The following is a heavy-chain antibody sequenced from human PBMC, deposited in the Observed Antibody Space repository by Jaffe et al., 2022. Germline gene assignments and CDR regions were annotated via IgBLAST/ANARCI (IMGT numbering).Heavy chain of an antibody. J-gene: IGHJ4*02. V-gene: IGHV3-30*02. CDR1: GFTFSSYG. CDR3: AKDISGHAYYDFWSGYSPLIDY. CDR2: IRYDGSNK. Sequence: QVQLVESGGGVVQPGGSLRLSCAASGFTFSSYGMHWVRQAPGKGLEWVAFIRYDGSNKYYADSVKGRFTISRDNSKNTLYLQMNSLRAEDTAVYYCAKDISGHAYYDFWSGYSPLIDYWGQGTLVTVSS. D-gene: IGHD3-3*01.